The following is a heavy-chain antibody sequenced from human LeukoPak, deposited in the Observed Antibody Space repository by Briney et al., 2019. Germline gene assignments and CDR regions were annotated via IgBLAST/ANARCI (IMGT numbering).Heavy chain of an antibody. CDR2: IYYSGST. CDR3: ARVYGGQVDY. CDR1: GGSISNSNYY. Sequence: SETLSLTCTVSGGSISNSNYYWGWIRQPPGKGLEWIGSIYYSGSTYYNPSLKSRVTISVDTSKNQFSLKLSSVTAADTAVYYCARVYGGQVDYWGQGTLVTVSS. V-gene: IGHV4-39*07. D-gene: IGHD4-23*01. J-gene: IGHJ4*02.